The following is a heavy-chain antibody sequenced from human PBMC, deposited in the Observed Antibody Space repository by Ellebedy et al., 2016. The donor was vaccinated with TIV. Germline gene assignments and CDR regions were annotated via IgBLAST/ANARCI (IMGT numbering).Heavy chain of an antibody. V-gene: IGHV3-23*01. CDR1: GFSFTSYA. J-gene: IGHJ4*02. Sequence: GESLKISCGASGFSFTSYALSWVRQAPGKGLEWVSSISGSGVSTHYADSVRGRFTISRDNSKNTLYLQINSLGAGDTAVYYCAIQYYYDSSEFSYFDYWGRGTPVTVSS. CDR2: ISGSGVST. CDR3: AIQYYYDSSEFSYFDY. D-gene: IGHD3-22*01.